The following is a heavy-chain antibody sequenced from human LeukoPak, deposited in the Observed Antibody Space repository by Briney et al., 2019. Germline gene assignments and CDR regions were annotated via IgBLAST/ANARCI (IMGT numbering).Heavy chain of an antibody. Sequence: GSVRLSCAASGFTFSSYGMHWVRQAPGKGLEWVAVISYDGSNKYYADSVKGRFTISRDNSKNTLYLQMNSLRAEDTAVYYCAKDLVGMDVWGQGTTVTVSS. D-gene: IGHD3-16*01. CDR3: AKDLVGMDV. CDR2: ISYDGSNK. CDR1: GFTFSSYG. V-gene: IGHV3-30*18. J-gene: IGHJ6*02.